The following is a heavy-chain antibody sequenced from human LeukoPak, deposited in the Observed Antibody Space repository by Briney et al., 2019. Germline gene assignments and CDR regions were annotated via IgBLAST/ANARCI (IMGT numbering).Heavy chain of an antibody. V-gene: IGHV4-34*01. J-gene: IGHJ3*01. CDR3: AREGAFDF. Sequence: SETLSLTCAVYGGSFSGYYWSWIRQPPGKGLEWIGEINHSGSTNYNPSLKSRVTISVDTSKNQFSLKLSSVTAADTAVYYCAREGAFDFWGQGTMVTVSS. CDR1: GGSFSGYY. CDR2: INHSGST.